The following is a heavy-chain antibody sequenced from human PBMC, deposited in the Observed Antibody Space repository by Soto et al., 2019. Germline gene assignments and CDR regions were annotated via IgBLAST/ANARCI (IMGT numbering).Heavy chain of an antibody. J-gene: IGHJ4*02. CDR2: IHPDDSDT. CDR3: LRYGGKNLDH. D-gene: IGHD2-15*01. Sequence: PGESLKISCKVFGYRFTSFWIGWVRQMPGKGLEWMGIIHPDDSDTKYNQPFQGQVTISADKSISTAYLQWSSLKASDTAMYFCLRYGGKNLDHWGQGTLVTV. CDR1: GYRFTSFW. V-gene: IGHV5-51*01.